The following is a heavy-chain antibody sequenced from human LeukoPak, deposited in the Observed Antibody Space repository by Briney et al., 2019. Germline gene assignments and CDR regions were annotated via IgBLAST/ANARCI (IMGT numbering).Heavy chain of an antibody. CDR3: ARALKMEFDWFAAFDY. V-gene: IGHV1-3*01. CDR2: INAGNGNT. Sequence: GASVKVSCKASGYTFTSYAMHWVRQAPGQRLEWMGWINAGNGNTEYSQKFQGRVTITRDTSASTAYMELSSLRSEDTAVYYCARALKMEFDWFAAFDYWGQGTLVTVSS. D-gene: IGHD3-9*01. J-gene: IGHJ4*02. CDR1: GYTFTSYA.